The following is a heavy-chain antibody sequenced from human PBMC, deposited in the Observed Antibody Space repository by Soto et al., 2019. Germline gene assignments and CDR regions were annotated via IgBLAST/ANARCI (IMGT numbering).Heavy chain of an antibody. Sequence: PTDTLSLRIAVSDGSSSSSNWSSSVRQTPGKGLEWIGEIYHSGSTNYNPSLKSRVTISVDKSKNQFSLKLSSVTAADTAVYYCARVPKQWLVGKWFDPWGQGTLVT. CDR2: IYHSGST. J-gene: IGHJ5*02. CDR1: DGSSSSSNW. CDR3: ARVPKQWLVGKWFDP. D-gene: IGHD6-19*01. V-gene: IGHV4-4*02.